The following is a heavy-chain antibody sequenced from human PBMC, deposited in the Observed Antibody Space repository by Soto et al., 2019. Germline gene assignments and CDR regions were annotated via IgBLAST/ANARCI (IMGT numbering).Heavy chain of an antibody. V-gene: IGHV3-30-3*01. J-gene: IGHJ6*02. CDR3: ARDRDSSSSYYYYGMDV. Sequence: PGGSLRLSCAASGFTFSSYAMHWVRQAPGKGLEWVAVISYDGSNKYYADSVKGRFTISRDNSKNTLYLQMNSLRAEDTAVYYCARDRDSSSSYYYYGMDVCGQGTTVTVSS. CDR1: GFTFSSYA. CDR2: ISYDGSNK. D-gene: IGHD6-6*01.